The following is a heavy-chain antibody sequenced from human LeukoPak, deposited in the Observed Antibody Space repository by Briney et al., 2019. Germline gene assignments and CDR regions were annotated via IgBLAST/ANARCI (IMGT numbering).Heavy chain of an antibody. V-gene: IGHV4-34*01. CDR1: GGSFSGYY. CDR3: ERGGLELPSGSYYEY. CDR2: INHSGST. Sequence: PAETLSLTCAVYGGSFSGYYWSWIRQPPGKGLEWIWEINHSGSTNYNPSLESRVTLSVDTSKKQYSLKVRSVTAADTAVYYCERGGLELPSGSYYEYWGQGTLVTVSS. D-gene: IGHD3-10*01. J-gene: IGHJ4*02.